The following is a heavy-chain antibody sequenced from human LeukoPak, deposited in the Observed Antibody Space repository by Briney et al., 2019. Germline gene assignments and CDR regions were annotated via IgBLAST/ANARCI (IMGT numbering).Heavy chain of an antibody. Sequence: SETLSLTCTVSGGSISSYYWSWIRQPPGKGLEWIGYIYTSGSTNYNPSLKSRVTISVDTSKNQFSLKLSSVTAADTAVYYCARQRYSSSWVDYWGQGTLVNVSS. CDR1: GGSISSYY. CDR2: IYTSGST. J-gene: IGHJ4*02. V-gene: IGHV4-4*09. CDR3: ARQRYSSSWVDY. D-gene: IGHD6-13*01.